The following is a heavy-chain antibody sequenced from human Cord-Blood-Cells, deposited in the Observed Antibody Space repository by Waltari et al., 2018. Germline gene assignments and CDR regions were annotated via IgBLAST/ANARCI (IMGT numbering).Heavy chain of an antibody. V-gene: IGHV1-8*03. D-gene: IGHD6-6*01. Sequence: QVQLVQSGAEVKKPGAAVKVSCKASGYTFTSHDINWVRQATGQGLEWMGWMNPNSGNTGYAQKFQGRVTITRNTSISTAYMELSSLRSEDTAVYYCARSYSSSSGNWFDPWGQGTLVTVSS. CDR3: ARSYSSSSGNWFDP. CDR2: MNPNSGNT. CDR1: GYTFTSHD. J-gene: IGHJ5*02.